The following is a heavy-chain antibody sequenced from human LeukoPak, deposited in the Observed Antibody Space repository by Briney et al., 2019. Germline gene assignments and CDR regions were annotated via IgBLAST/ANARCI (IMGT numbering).Heavy chain of an antibody. J-gene: IGHJ4*02. CDR3: ARSGSGYFDY. CDR2: IKQDGSEK. Sequence: PGGSLRLSCAASGITLSVYWMSWVRQAPGKGLEWVANIKQDGSEKYYRDSVQGRFTISRDNAKNSLYLQMNSLRAEDTAVYYCARSGSGYFDYWGPGSLVTVSS. CDR1: GITLSVYW. V-gene: IGHV3-7*01.